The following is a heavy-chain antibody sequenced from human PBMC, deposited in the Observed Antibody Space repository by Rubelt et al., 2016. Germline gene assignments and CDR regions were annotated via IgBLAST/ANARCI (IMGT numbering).Heavy chain of an antibody. CDR3: ARGSPDSYYYDSSGYYYIDY. CDR1: GGSFSDYY. V-gene: IGHV4-34*01. J-gene: IGHJ4*02. Sequence: QVQLQQWGAGLLKPSETLSLTCAVYGGSFSDYYWSWIRQSPGKGLEWIGEINHSGSTNYNPSLKSRVTISVDTSKNQFYLKLSSVTAADTAVYYCARGSPDSYYYDSSGYYYIDYWGQGTLVTVSS. D-gene: IGHD3-22*01. CDR2: INHSGST.